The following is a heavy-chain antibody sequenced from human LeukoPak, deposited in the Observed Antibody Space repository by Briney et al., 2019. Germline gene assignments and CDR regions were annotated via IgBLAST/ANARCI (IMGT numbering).Heavy chain of an antibody. CDR2: INPNSGGT. D-gene: IGHD3-22*01. J-gene: IGHJ4*02. CDR1: GYTFTGYY. Sequence: ASVKVSFKASGYTFTGYYMHWVRQAPGQGLEWMGWINPNSGGTNYAQKFQGRVTMTRDTSISTAYMELSRLRSDDTAVYYCATLLYYYDSSGFREGGFDYWGQGTLVTVSS. V-gene: IGHV1-2*02. CDR3: ATLLYYYDSSGFREGGFDY.